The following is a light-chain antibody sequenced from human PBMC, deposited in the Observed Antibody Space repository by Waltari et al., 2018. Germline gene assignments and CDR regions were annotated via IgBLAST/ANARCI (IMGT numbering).Light chain of an antibody. V-gene: IGLV2-23*02. J-gene: IGLJ2*01. CDR2: EVS. CDR1: SSAIGSHNI. Sequence: QPALPQPASVSGSPGQSITISCTGTSSAIGSHNIVYWYKQHPVKAPKLMIYEVSKQPSGVSNRFSGSKSGNRASLTISGLQAEDEADYYCCSYAGSSTLDVVFGGGTKLTVL. CDR3: CSYAGSSTLDVV.